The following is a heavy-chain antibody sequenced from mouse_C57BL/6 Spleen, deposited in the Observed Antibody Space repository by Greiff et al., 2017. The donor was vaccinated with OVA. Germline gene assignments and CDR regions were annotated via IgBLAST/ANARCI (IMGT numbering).Heavy chain of an antibody. V-gene: IGHV1-26*01. D-gene: IGHD2-3*01. CDR1: GYTFTDYY. CDR2: INPNNGGT. CDR3: ARYDGYWNY. J-gene: IGHJ2*01. Sequence: EVQLQQSGPELVKPGASVKISCKASGYTFTDYYMNWVKQSHGKSLEWIGDINPNNGGTSYNQKFKGKATLTVDKSSSTAYMELRSLTSEDSAVYYCARYDGYWNYWGQGTTLTVSS.